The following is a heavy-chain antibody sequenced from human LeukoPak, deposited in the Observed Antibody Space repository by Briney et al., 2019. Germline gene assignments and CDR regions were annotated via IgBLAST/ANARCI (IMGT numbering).Heavy chain of an antibody. J-gene: IGHJ6*02. V-gene: IGHV1-69*04. CDR1: GGTFNSSA. D-gene: IGHD3-10*01. CDR3: ARDPIVLVGEFMDD. Sequence: ASVKVSCKASGGTFNSSAFNWVRQAPGQGLEWMGRIIPTLGRVNTAQNFQGRLTISADKSTSTAYMELSSLRSEDTAVYYCARDPIVLVGEFMDDWGQGTPVIVSS. CDR2: IIPTLGRV.